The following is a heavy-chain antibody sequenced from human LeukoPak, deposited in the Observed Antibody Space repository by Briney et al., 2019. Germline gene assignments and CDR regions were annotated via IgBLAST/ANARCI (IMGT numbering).Heavy chain of an antibody. V-gene: IGHV4-59*01. J-gene: IGHJ4*02. CDR2: IYYSGST. D-gene: IGHD3-22*01. CDR3: ARGSGRDSSGYYVDY. CDR1: GGSISSYY. Sequence: SETLSLTCTVSGGSISSYYWSWIRQPPGKGLEWIGYIYYSGSTNYNPSLKSRVTISVDTSKNQFSLKLSSVTAADTAVYYCARGSGRDSSGYYVDYWGQGTLVTASS.